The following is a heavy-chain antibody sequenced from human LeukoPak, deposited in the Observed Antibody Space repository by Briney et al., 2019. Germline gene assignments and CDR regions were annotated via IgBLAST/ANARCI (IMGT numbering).Heavy chain of an antibody. Sequence: GGSLRLSCAASGFTFNNYAMSWVRQAPGKGLEWVANIKQDGSEKQYVDSVKGRFAISRDNAENSLYLQMNSLKAEDTAVHYCGRFTRSGDSVYWGQGTLVTVSS. CDR3: GRFTRSGDSVY. V-gene: IGHV3-7*04. D-gene: IGHD7-27*01. CDR2: IKQDGSEK. J-gene: IGHJ4*02. CDR1: GFTFNNYA.